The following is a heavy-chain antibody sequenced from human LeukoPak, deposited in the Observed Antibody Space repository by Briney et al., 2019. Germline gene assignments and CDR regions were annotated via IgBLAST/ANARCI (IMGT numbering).Heavy chain of an antibody. CDR1: GGTFSSYA. J-gene: IGHJ6*02. CDR3: ASGGLVVVPAAIHYGVDV. D-gene: IGHD2-2*01. CDR2: IIPILGIA. V-gene: IGHV1-69*04. Sequence: SVKVSCKASGGTFSSYAISWVRHAPGQGLEWMGRIIPILGIANYAQKFQGRVTITADKSTSTAYMELSSLRSEDTAVYYCASGGLVVVPAAIHYGVDVWGQGTTVTVSS.